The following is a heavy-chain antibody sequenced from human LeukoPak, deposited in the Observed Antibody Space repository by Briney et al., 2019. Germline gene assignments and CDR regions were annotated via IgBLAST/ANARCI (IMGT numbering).Heavy chain of an antibody. J-gene: IGHJ4*02. CDR3: ARPLSSSWYYFDY. CDR2: ITSSGSYT. V-gene: IGHV3-11*03. D-gene: IGHD6-13*01. Sequence: TGGSLRLSCAASGFTFSDYYMSWIRQAPGKGLEWISYITSSGSYTQYADSVKARFTISRDSAKNSLYLQMNSLRADDTAVYYCARPLSSSWYYFDYWGQGTLVTVSS. CDR1: GFTFSDYY.